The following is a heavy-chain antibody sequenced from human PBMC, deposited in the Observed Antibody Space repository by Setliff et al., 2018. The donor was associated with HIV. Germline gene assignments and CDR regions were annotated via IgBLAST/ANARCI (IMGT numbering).Heavy chain of an antibody. D-gene: IGHD5-18*01. CDR3: GRLSDTAMASFDS. V-gene: IGHV4-4*08. CDR2: IYKSGSA. Sequence: SETLSLTCRVSGGSISSYHWSWIRQPPGKGLEWIGHIYKSGSANYSPSLKGRVTISTDTSRNQFSLKLTSVTAADTAIYYCGRLSDTAMASFDSWGQGTLVTVSS. CDR1: GGSISSYH. J-gene: IGHJ4*02.